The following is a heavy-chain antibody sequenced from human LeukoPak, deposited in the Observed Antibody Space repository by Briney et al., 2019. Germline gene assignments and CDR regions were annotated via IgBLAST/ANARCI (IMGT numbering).Heavy chain of an antibody. CDR2: ISYDTITK. CDR3: AKDMGLQRYYFDY. Sequence: GRSLRLSCVAPGFTFSNYGMHWVRQAPGKGLEWVAVISYDTITKYYADSVKGRFTIARDNSQNTLYLEMNSLRAEDTAVYYCAKDMGLQRYYFDYWGQGTLVTVSS. CDR1: GFTFSNYG. V-gene: IGHV3-30*18. D-gene: IGHD5-24*01. J-gene: IGHJ4*02.